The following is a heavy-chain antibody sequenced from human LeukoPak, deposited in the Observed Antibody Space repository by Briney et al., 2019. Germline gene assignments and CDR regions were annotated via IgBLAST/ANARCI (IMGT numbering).Heavy chain of an antibody. V-gene: IGHV3-53*05. Sequence: GGSLRLSCAASGFTVRSNYMSWVRQAPGKGLEWVSVIYSGGSTYYADSVKGRFTISRDNSKNTLYLQMNSLRAEDTAVYYCASTPHYSNYGESYNWFDPWGQGTLVTVSS. D-gene: IGHD4-11*01. CDR1: GFTVRSNY. J-gene: IGHJ5*02. CDR3: ASTPHYSNYGESYNWFDP. CDR2: IYSGGST.